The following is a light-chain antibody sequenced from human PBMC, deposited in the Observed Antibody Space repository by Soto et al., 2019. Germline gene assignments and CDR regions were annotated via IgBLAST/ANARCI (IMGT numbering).Light chain of an antibody. Sequence: QSALTQPASVSGSPGQSITISCTGTSSDVGICNCVSWYQQHPGKAPTLMIYEVNKRPSGVSNRFSGSKSGNTASLTISGLQAEDEADYYCCSSVGSPHWVFGGGTKLTVL. V-gene: IGLV2-23*02. CDR2: EVN. CDR1: SSDVGICNC. CDR3: CSSVGSPHWV. J-gene: IGLJ3*02.